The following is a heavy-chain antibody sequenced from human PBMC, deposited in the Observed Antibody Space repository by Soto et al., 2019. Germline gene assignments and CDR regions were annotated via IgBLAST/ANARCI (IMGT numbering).Heavy chain of an antibody. CDR3: ARAQATYDFCPGHYRMDA. Sequence: AASVKVSCKASGGTFSSYALSWVRQAPGQGLEWMGGIIPIFGTANYAQRFQGGVTVTADESTSTAYMELSSLRSEESLQYYCARAQATYDFCPGHYRMDAWGQGPTVTASS. D-gene: IGHD3-3*01. V-gene: IGHV1-69*13. CDR2: IIPIFGTA. CDR1: GGTFSSYA. J-gene: IGHJ6*02.